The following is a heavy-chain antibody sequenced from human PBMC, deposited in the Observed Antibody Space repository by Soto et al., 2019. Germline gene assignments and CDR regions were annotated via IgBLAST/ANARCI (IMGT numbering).Heavy chain of an antibody. J-gene: IGHJ4*02. CDR3: AKATSNFNY. V-gene: IGHV3-23*01. CDR2: ISANGGST. Sequence: GGSLRLSCVASGFIFSTYVINWVRQAPGKGLEWVSSISANGGSTYYADSVKGRFTISRDNSKNTLYLQMNSLRAEDTAVYYCAKATSNFNYWGQGTLVTVSS. CDR1: GFIFSTYV. D-gene: IGHD3-3*01.